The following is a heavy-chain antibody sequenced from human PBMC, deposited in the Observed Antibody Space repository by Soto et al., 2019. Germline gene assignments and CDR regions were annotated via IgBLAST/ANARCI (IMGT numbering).Heavy chain of an antibody. V-gene: IGHV4-59*01. CDR1: GGSISSYY. CDR3: ARVGSYCSGGSCYPGVIFFDY. D-gene: IGHD2-15*01. Sequence: SETLSLTCTVSGGSISSYYWSWIRQPPGKGLEWIGYMYYSGSTNYNPSLKSRVTMSGDTSKNQFSLKLSSVTAADTAVYYCARVGSYCSGGSCYPGVIFFDYWGQGTLVTVSS. J-gene: IGHJ4*02. CDR2: MYYSGST.